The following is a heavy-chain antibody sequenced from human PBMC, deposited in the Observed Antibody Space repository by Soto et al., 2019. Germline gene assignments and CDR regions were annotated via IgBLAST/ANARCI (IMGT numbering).Heavy chain of an antibody. J-gene: IGHJ6*03. CDR2: INHSGST. CDR3: ARGKVVVAALSYMDV. V-gene: IGHV4-34*01. CDR1: GGSFSGYY. D-gene: IGHD2-15*01. Sequence: SETLSLTCAVYGGSFSGYYWSWIRQPPGKGLEWIGEINHSGSTNYNPSLKSRVTISVDTSKNQFSLKLSSVTAADTAVYYCARGKVVVAALSYMDVWGKGTTVTVSS.